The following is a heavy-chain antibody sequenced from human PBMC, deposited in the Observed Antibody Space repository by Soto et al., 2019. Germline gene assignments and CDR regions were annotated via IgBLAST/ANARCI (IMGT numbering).Heavy chain of an antibody. Sequence: VSLRLSCAASGFTFSSYAMSWVRQAAGKGLEWVSAISGSGGSTYYADSVKGRFTISRDNSKNTLYLQMNRLRAEDTAVYYCAKAHLPVATTPIYGMDVWGQGTTVTVSS. CDR2: ISGSGGST. CDR1: GFTFSSYA. V-gene: IGHV3-23*01. D-gene: IGHD5-12*01. J-gene: IGHJ6*02. CDR3: AKAHLPVATTPIYGMDV.